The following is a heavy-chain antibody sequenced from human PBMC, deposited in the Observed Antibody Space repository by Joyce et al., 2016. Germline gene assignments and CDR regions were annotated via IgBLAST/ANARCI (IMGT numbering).Heavy chain of an antibody. Sequence: QVQLVQSGAEVKKPGASVRVACKASGYNFTDYYMHWGRQAPGQGLEWMGWINPNTGGTKYAQKLQGRVTMTRDTSISTAYIELSRLRSDDTAVYYCARRSDIIVIPPAIPYFNYWGQGTLVTVSS. J-gene: IGHJ4*02. D-gene: IGHD2-2*02. CDR2: INPNTGGT. CDR3: ARRSDIIVIPPAIPYFNY. CDR1: GYNFTDYY. V-gene: IGHV1-2*02.